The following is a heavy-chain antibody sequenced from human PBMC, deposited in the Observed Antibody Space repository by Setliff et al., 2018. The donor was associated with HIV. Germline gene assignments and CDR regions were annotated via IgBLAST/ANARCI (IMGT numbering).Heavy chain of an antibody. CDR3: ARESPHVDIDRGSQHPTDDYYYGMDV. CDR2: IIPIFGAA. V-gene: IGHV1-69*13. J-gene: IGHJ6*02. D-gene: IGHD5-12*01. Sequence: SVKVSCKASGGTFSTYAISWVRQAPGQGLEWMGGIIPIFGAANYAQKFQGRVTITPDESTSTGYMEMSSLRSEDTGVYYCARESPHVDIDRGSQHPTDDYYYGMDVWGQGTTVTV. CDR1: GGTFSTYA.